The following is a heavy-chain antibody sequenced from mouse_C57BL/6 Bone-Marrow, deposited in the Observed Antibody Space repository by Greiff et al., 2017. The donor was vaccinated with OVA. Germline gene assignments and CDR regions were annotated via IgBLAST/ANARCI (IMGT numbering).Heavy chain of an antibody. CDR1: GYAFTNSL. V-gene: IGHV1-54*01. D-gene: IGHD2-12*01. J-gene: IGHJ2*01. CDR2: INPGSGGT. CDR3: AIYDGGFDY. Sequence: VQLQQSGAELVRPGTSVKVSCKASGYAFTNSLIEWVKQRPGQGLEWIGVINPGSGGTNYNKKFKGKATLTADKSSSTAYMQLSSLTSEDAAVYFCAIYDGGFDYWGQGTTLTVSS.